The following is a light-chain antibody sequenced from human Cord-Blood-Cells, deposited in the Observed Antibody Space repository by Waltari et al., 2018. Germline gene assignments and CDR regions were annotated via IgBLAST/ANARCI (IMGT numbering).Light chain of an antibody. CDR2: EVS. V-gene: IGLV2-23*02. J-gene: IGLJ2*01. CDR3: CSYAGSSTHVV. CDR1: SSDVGRYNL. Sequence: QSALTQPASVSGSPGQPITISCTGTSSDVGRYNLVSWYQQHPGKAPKLMIYEVSKRPSGVSNRFSGSKSGNTASLTISGLQAEDEADYYCCSYAGSSTHVVFGGGTKLTVL.